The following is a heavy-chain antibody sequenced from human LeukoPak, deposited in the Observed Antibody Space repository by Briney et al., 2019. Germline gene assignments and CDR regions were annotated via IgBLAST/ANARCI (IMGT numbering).Heavy chain of an antibody. V-gene: IGHV1-24*01. CDR1: GYTLTELS. CDR3: ARDGYYDTLTGHRENWFDP. Sequence: ASVKVSCKVSGYTLTELSMHWVRQAPGRGLEWMGGFDPEDGETIYAQKFQGRVTMTEDTSTDTAYMELSSLRSDDTAVYYCARDGYYDTLTGHRENWFDPWGQGTLVTVSS. CDR2: FDPEDGET. D-gene: IGHD3-9*01. J-gene: IGHJ5*02.